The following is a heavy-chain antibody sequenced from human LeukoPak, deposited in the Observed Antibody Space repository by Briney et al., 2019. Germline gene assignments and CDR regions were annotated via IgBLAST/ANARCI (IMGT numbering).Heavy chain of an antibody. Sequence: PLETLSLTCAVSGGSFSGYYWSWIRQPPGKGLEWIGEINNSGSTNYNPSLKSRVTISVDTSKNQFSLKLSSVTAADTAVYYCARGRTFTLEWSRDAFDIWVRGRMVTVSS. CDR3: ARGRTFTLEWSRDAFDI. CDR2: INNSGST. CDR1: GGSFSGYY. J-gene: IGHJ3*02. D-gene: IGHD3-3*01. V-gene: IGHV4-34*01.